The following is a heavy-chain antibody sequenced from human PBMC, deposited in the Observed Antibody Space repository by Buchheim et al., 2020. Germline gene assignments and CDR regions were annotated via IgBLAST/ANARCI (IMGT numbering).Heavy chain of an antibody. Sequence: QVQLQQWGAGLLKPSETLSLTCAVYGGAFSGHYWSWIRQPPGKGLEWIGEINHKVRTNYSPSLKSRVTISTDTSRSKFSLKLSSLTAADTAVYYCARVPQDYTGFDYWGQGTL. V-gene: IGHV4-34*01. J-gene: IGHJ4*02. CDR2: INHKVRT. CDR3: ARVPQDYTGFDY. CDR1: GGAFSGHY. D-gene: IGHD4-11*01.